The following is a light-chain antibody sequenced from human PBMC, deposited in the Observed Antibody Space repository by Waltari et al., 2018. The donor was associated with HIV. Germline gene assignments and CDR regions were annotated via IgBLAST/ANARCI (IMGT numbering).Light chain of an antibody. CDR2: DES. CDR3: QQYDNLPIT. J-gene: IGKJ5*01. CDR1: QDISNY. Sequence: DIQMTQSPSSLSASVAERVTITCQASQDISNYLNWYQQKPGKAPKLLIYDESNLETGVPSMFSGSGSGTDFTFTISSLQPEDIATYYCQQYDNLPITFGQGTRLETK. V-gene: IGKV1-33*01.